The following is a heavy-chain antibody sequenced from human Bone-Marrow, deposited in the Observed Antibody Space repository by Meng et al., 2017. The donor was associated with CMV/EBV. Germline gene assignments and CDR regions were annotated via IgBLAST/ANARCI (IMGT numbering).Heavy chain of an antibody. D-gene: IGHD3-10*01. V-gene: IGHV3-13*01. J-gene: IGHJ6*02. CDR2: IGTADDT. CDR1: GFTFSNYD. Sequence: GGSLRLSCAASGFTFSNYDMHCVRQTTGKGLQWVSTIGTADDTYYPGSVKGRFTISRENAKNSLYLQMNSLRAGDTAVYYCARADQELVGEYYYYGMDVWGQGTTVTVSS. CDR3: ARADQELVGEYYYYGMDV.